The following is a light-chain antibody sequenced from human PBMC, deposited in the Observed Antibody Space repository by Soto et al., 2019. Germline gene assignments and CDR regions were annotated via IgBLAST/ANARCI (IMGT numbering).Light chain of an antibody. CDR1: QDIHTW. V-gene: IGKV1-12*01. CDR3: QQANCLPFA. J-gene: IGKJ3*01. Sequence: DMQMTQSPSSVSASLGDRVTITCRASQDIHTWLAWYQQKPWQAPKLLIYGASHLQSGVPSRFSGSGSGTSCTLTFSSLQTEDFATYDCQQANCLPFAFGPGTKVDVK. CDR2: GAS.